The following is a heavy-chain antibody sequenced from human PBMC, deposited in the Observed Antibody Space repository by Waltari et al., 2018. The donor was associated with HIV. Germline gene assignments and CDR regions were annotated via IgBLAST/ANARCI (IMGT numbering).Heavy chain of an antibody. Sequence: HLVESGGGLVKPGGSLRLSCAAYGFTVSNAWMSWVREAQGGGLVGVCRIKIKSEVGTPHYAALVKGRFNISRNDSKNTLDMEMNSLKTEDTAMYFCTTAMGGSYYGRDYWGQGTLVTVSS. D-gene: IGHD1-26*01. V-gene: IGHV3-15*01. CDR1: GFTVSNAW. CDR3: TTAMGGSYYGRDY. CDR2: IKIKSEVGTP. J-gene: IGHJ4*02.